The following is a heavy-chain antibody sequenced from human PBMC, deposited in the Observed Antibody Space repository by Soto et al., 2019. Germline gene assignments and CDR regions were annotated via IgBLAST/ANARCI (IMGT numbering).Heavy chain of an antibody. V-gene: IGHV4-59*01. CDR3: AKSIAETPYYYYGMDV. Sequence: SETLCLTCTVAGGSSSSYGGSWIRQPPGKGLEWIGYIYYSGSTNYNPSLKSRVTISVDTSKNQFSLKLSSVTAADTAVYYCAKSIAETPYYYYGMDVWGQAPTVTVSS. CDR1: GGSSSSYG. CDR2: IYYSGST. D-gene: IGHD6-6*01. J-gene: IGHJ6*02.